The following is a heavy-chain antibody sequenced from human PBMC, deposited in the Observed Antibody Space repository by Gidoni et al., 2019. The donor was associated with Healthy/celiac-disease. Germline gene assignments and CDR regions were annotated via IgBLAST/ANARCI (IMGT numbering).Heavy chain of an antibody. CDR3: ARGLDTIFGVVIATYYYYGMDV. V-gene: IGHV3-48*04. CDR1: GFTFSSYS. D-gene: IGHD3-3*01. J-gene: IGHJ6*02. Sequence: EVQLVESGGGLVQPGGSLRLSCAASGFTFSSYSMNWVRQAPGKGLEWVSYISSSSSTIYYADSVKGRFTISRDNAKNSLYLQMNSLRAEDTAVYYCARGLDTIFGVVIATYYYYGMDVWGQGTTVTVSS. CDR2: ISSSSSTI.